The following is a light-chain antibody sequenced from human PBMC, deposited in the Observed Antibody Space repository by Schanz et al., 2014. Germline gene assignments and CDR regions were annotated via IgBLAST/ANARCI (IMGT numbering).Light chain of an antibody. CDR1: SSNIGAGYD. Sequence: QSVLTQPPSVSGAPGQRVTISCTGSSSNIGAGYDVHWYQQLPGTAPKLLIYGNSNRPSGVPDRFSGSKSGTSASLAITGLQAEDEADYYCSSYKRGNTLLFGGGTKVTVL. CDR2: GNS. CDR3: SSYKRGNTLL. J-gene: IGLJ2*01. V-gene: IGLV1-40*01.